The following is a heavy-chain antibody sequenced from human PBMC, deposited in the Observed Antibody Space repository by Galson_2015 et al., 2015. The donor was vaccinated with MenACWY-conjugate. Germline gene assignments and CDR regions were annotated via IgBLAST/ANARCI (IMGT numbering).Heavy chain of an antibody. V-gene: IGHV3-23*01. CDR2: ICGSGGST. D-gene: IGHD6-19*01. J-gene: IGHJ5*01. CDR3: AKISGYTSAWYDC. CDR1: GFTYSTYG. Sequence: SLRLSCAASGFTYSTYGMSWVRQAPGKGLEWVSSICGSGGSTYYADSVKGRFTVSRDNSKNTLYLQMNSLRAEDTAVYYCAKISGYTSAWYDCWGQGTLVTVSS.